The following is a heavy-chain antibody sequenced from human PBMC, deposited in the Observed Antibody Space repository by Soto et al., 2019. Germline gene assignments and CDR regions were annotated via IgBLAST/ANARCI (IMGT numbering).Heavy chain of an antibody. J-gene: IGHJ6*03. Sequence: GESLKISCKGSGYSFTSYWIGWVRQMPGKGLEWMGIIYPGDSDTRYSPSFQGQVTISADKSISTAYLQWSSLKASDTAMYYCATNSGYDYHYYYYMDVWGKGTTVTVSS. CDR3: ATNSGYDYHYYYYMDV. CDR1: GYSFTSYW. D-gene: IGHD5-12*01. V-gene: IGHV5-51*01. CDR2: IYPGDSDT.